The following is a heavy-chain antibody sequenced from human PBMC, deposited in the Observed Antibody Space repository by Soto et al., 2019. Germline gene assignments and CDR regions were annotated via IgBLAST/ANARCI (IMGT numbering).Heavy chain of an antibody. CDR3: ARTRTSHQNCFDP. D-gene: IGHD2-2*01. V-gene: IGHV4-39*01. CDR2: IYYSGST. CDR1: GGSISSSSYY. Sequence: QLQLQESGPGLVKPSETLSLTCTVSGGSISSSSYYWGWIRQPPGKGLEWIGSIYYSGSTYYNPSLKSRVTISVDTSKNQYSLKLSSVTAADTAVYYCARTRTSHQNCFDPWGQGTLVTVSS. J-gene: IGHJ5*02.